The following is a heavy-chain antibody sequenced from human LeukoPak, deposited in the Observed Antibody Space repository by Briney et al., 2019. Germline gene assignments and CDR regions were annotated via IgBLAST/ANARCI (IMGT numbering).Heavy chain of an antibody. Sequence: SETLSLTCAVYGGSLSGYYWSWIRQHPGKGLDWIGEINHSGSTNYNPSLKNRVTISVDTSKNKFSLKLSSVSAADTAVYYCARGGDTSYYFDCWGLGTLVTVSS. CDR1: GGSLSGYY. CDR3: ARGGDTSYYFDC. D-gene: IGHD3-10*01. V-gene: IGHV4-34*01. CDR2: INHSGST. J-gene: IGHJ4*02.